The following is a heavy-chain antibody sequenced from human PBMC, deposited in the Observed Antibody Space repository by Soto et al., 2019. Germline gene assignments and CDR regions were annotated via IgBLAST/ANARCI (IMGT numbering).Heavy chain of an antibody. J-gene: IGHJ4*02. CDR1: GGSISSYY. CDR3: ARGEGRGYTYGADY. Sequence: QVQLQESGPGLLKPSETLSLTCTVSGGSISSYYWSWIRQPPGKGLEWIGHMYYTGTSDYNPSFKSRVTMSVDTSQNQFSLKLSSVTAADTALYYCARGEGRGYTYGADYWGQGTLVTVSS. CDR2: MYYTGTS. V-gene: IGHV4-59*01. D-gene: IGHD5-18*01.